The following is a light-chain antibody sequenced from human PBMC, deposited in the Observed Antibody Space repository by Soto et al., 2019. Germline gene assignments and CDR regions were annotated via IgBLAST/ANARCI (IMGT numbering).Light chain of an antibody. CDR1: QNVNTN. J-gene: IGKJ1*01. V-gene: IGKV3-15*01. CDR2: GAS. CDR3: QQHNRWPPV. Sequence: EIMMTQSPATLSVSAGEGATLSCRASQNVNTNLAWYQQKPGQAPRLLIYGASTRATGIPGRFSGSGSGTEFTLAISSLQSEDFGVYYCQQHNRWPPVFGQGTKVEIK.